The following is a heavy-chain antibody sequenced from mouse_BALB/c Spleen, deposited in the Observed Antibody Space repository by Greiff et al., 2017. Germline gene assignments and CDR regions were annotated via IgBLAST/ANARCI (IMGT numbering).Heavy chain of an antibody. V-gene: IGHV5-15*02. CDR2: ISNLAYSI. CDR3: AREAYYRLDY. D-gene: IGHD2-12*01. CDR1: GFTFSDYG. Sequence: EVQLVESGGGLVQPGGSRKLSCAASGFTFSDYGMAWVRQAPGKGPEWVAFISNLAYSIYYADTVTGRFTISRENAKNTLYLEMSSLRSEDTAMYYCAREAYYRLDYWGQGTTLTVSS. J-gene: IGHJ2*01.